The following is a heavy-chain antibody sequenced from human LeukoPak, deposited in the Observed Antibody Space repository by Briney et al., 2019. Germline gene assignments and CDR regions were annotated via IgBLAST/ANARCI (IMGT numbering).Heavy chain of an antibody. CDR2: ISSSGSTI. Sequence: GGSLRLSCAASGFTFSSYEMNWVRQAPGKGLEWVPYISSSGSTIYYADSVKGRFTISRDNAKNSLYLQMNSLRAEDTAVYYCARAYAGTLFYWGQGTLVTVSS. D-gene: IGHD4-23*01. CDR1: GFTFSSYE. J-gene: IGHJ4*02. V-gene: IGHV3-48*03. CDR3: ARAYAGTLFY.